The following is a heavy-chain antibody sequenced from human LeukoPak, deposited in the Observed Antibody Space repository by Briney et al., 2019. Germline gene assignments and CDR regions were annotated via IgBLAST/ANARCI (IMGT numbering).Heavy chain of an antibody. CDR2: ISSSSSYI. J-gene: IGHJ4*02. CDR1: GFTFSSYS. CDR3: ARDGPSSAHYYFDY. Sequence: GGSLRLSCAASGFTFSSYSMNWVHQAPGKGLEWVSSISSSSSYIYYTDSVKGRFTISRDNAKNSLYLQMNSLRAEDTAVYYCARDGPSSAHYYFDYGGQETRVTVSS. V-gene: IGHV3-21*01. D-gene: IGHD3-22*01.